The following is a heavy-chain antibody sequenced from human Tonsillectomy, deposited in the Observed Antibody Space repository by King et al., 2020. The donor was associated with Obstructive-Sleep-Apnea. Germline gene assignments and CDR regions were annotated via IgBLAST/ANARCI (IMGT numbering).Heavy chain of an antibody. Sequence: VQLVESGRGLVQPGGSVRLSCAASGFTFSSYAMRCVRQAPGKGLEWVSALSGSGGSTYYADSVKGRFTISRDNSQNTLSLQMNSLRAEDPAVYYCAKDTMIVVVRALLSWGQGTMVTVSS. J-gene: IGHJ3*01. V-gene: IGHV3-23*04. CDR2: LSGSGGST. CDR3: AKDTMIVVVRALLS. CDR1: GFTFSSYA. D-gene: IGHD3-22*01.